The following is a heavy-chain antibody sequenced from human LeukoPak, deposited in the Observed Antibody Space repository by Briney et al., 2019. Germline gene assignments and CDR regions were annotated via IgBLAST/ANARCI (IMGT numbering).Heavy chain of an antibody. D-gene: IGHD6-13*01. CDR1: GFTVSSNY. V-gene: IGHV3-66*01. J-gene: IGHJ4*02. CDR2: IYSGGST. CDR3: ARVALAAAYYFDY. Sequence: GGSLRLSCAASGFTVSSNYMSWVRQAPGKGLEWVSVIYSGGSTYYADSVKGRFTISGDNSKNTLYLQMNSLRAEDTAVYYCARVALAAAYYFDYWGQGTLVTVSS.